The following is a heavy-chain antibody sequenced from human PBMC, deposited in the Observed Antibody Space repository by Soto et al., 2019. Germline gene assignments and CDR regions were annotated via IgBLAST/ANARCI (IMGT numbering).Heavy chain of an antibody. V-gene: IGHV1-2*02. CDR3: ARAAVGGEYYYFDY. CDR2: LNPNTGVT. Sequence: QVQLVQSGAEVKKPGASVMVSCKASAYTFTGYYIHWVRQAPGQALAWMGWLNPNTGVTKYAHKFQGRVIMTRNTSISTAYMHLSSLTSDDTAIYYCARAAVGGEYYYFDYWGQGNLVTVSS. CDR1: AYTFTGYY. D-gene: IGHD3-10*01. J-gene: IGHJ4*02.